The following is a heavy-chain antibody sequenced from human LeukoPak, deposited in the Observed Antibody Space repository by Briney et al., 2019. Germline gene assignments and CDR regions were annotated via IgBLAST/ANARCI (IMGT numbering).Heavy chain of an antibody. CDR1: GFTFSSYS. D-gene: IGHD3-9*01. Sequence: AGGSLRLSCAASGFTFSSYSMNWVRQAPGKGLEWVSSISSSSNYIYYADSVKGRFTISRDNAKNSLYLQMNSLRAEDTAVYYCARDQEGYYDIQALDYWGQGTLVTVSS. V-gene: IGHV3-21*01. J-gene: IGHJ4*02. CDR2: ISSSSNYI. CDR3: ARDQEGYYDIQALDY.